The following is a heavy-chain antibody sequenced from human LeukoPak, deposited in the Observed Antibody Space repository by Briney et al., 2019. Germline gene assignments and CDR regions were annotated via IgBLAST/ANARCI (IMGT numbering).Heavy chain of an antibody. D-gene: IGHD6-13*01. CDR1: GFTFSSYA. V-gene: IGHV3-23*01. J-gene: IGHJ4*02. Sequence: GGSLRLSCAASGFTFSSYAMSWVRQAPRKGLEWVSTISGSGGSTYYADSVKGRFTISRDNSKNTLYLQMNSLRAEDTAVYYCAKAAGEVAAAGTGVDYFDYWGQGTLVTVSS. CDR2: ISGSGGST. CDR3: AKAAGEVAAAGTGVDYFDY.